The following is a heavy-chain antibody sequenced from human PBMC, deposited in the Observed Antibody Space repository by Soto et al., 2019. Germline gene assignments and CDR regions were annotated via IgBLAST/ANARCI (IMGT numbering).Heavy chain of an antibody. Sequence: GGSLRLSCSASGFTFSSFAMHWVRQAPGKGLEYVSAISSNGGSTYYGDSVEGRFTISRDNSKNTLYLQMSSLRAEDTAVYYCVKANIAVAGKNRAFDISGQGTMVTVSS. CDR1: GFTFSSFA. CDR2: ISSNGGST. CDR3: VKANIAVAGKNRAFDI. D-gene: IGHD6-19*01. J-gene: IGHJ3*02. V-gene: IGHV3-64D*06.